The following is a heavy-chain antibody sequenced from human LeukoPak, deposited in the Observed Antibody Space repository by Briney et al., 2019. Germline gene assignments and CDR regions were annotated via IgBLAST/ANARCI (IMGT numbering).Heavy chain of an antibody. CDR2: IKSKTDGGTT. CDR1: GFTFSNAC. V-gene: IGHV3-15*07. Sequence: GGSVRLSCAASGFTFSNACMNWVRQAPGKGLKWVGRIKSKTDGGTTDYAAPVKGRFTISRDDSKNTLYLQMNSLKTEDTAVYYCTTYTAYSGSYRTDYWGQGTLVTVSS. D-gene: IGHD1-26*01. CDR3: TTYTAYSGSYRTDY. J-gene: IGHJ4*02.